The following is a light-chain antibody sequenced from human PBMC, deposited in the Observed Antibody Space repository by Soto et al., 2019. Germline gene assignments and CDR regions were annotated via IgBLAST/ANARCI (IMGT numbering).Light chain of an antibody. CDR1: QSVTSN. J-gene: IGKJ4*01. CDR3: QQYNGWPLT. CDR2: GAA. V-gene: IGKV3-15*01. Sequence: EIVMTQSPATLSVSPGARATLSCRASQSVTSNLAWYQQKPGQAPRLVIYGAATRATGTPARSSGSGSGTEFTLTISSLQSEEFALYYFQQYNGWPLTFGGGTKVEI.